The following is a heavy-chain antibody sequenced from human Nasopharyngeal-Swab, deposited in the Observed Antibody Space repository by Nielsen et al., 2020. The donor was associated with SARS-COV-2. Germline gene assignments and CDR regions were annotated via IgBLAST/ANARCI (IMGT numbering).Heavy chain of an antibody. CDR3: ARDGLDYDFWSAYFMDV. CDR1: GFTFNNYN. D-gene: IGHD3-3*01. Sequence: GESLKISCAASGFTFNNYNFNWVRQAPGKGPEWDSSISSSSSYIYYADSVKGRFTISRDNAKNSLYLQMNSLRAEDTAVYYCARDGLDYDFWSAYFMDVWGQGTTVTVSS. V-gene: IGHV3-21*01. J-gene: IGHJ6*02. CDR2: ISSSSSYI.